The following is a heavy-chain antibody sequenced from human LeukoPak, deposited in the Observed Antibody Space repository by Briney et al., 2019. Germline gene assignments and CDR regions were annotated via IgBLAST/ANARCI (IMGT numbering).Heavy chain of an antibody. CDR1: GFASSSYW. D-gene: IGHD3-22*01. CDR3: AMNQNYYDSSGSYDY. J-gene: IGHJ4*02. V-gene: IGHV3-74*01. CDR2: INSDGSST. Sequence: PGGSLRLSCAASGFASSSYWMHRVRQAPGKGLVWFSRINSDGSSTSYADSVKGRFTISRDNAKKTLYLQMNSLRAEDTAVYYCAMNQNYYDSSGSYDYWGQRTLVTVSS.